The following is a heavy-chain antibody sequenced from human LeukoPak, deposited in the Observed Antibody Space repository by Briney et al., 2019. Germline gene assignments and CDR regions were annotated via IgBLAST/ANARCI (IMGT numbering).Heavy chain of an antibody. CDR2: IYTSGST. Sequence: SETLSLTCTVSGGSISSGSYYWSWIRQPAGKGLEWIGRIYTSGSTNYNPSLKSRVTISVDTSKNQFSLKLSSVTAADTAVYYCARGGYSSGWSPIDNYYYHGMDVWGQGTTVTVSS. CDR3: ARGGYSSGWSPIDNYYYHGMDV. V-gene: IGHV4-61*02. D-gene: IGHD6-19*01. J-gene: IGHJ6*02. CDR1: GGSISSGSYY.